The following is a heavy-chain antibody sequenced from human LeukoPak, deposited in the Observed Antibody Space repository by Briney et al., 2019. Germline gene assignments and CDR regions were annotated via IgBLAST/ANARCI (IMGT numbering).Heavy chain of an antibody. CDR1: GFNFDDCT. CDR3: VKPGTTYGYFTF. D-gene: IGHD3-10*01. V-gene: IGHV3-43*01. CDR2: ISWDGRIT. J-gene: IGHJ4*02. Sequence: GGSLRLSCEASGFNFDDCTMHWVRQSPGKGLEWVSLISWDGRITHHADSVKGRLTISRDNNKNSLYLQMNSLRTEDTALYYCVKPGTTYGYFTFWGQGTLVTVSS.